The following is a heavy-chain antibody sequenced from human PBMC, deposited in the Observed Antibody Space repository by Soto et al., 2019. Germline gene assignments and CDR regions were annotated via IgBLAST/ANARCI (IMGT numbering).Heavy chain of an antibody. V-gene: IGHV1-3*01. CDR3: ARVLGDYDILTGYAYYYGMDV. CDR1: GYTFTSYA. J-gene: IGHJ6*02. Sequence: GASVKVTCKASGYTFTSYAMHWVRPAPGQRLEWMGWINAGNGNTKYSQKFQGRVTITRDTSASTAYMELSSLRSEDTAVYYCARVLGDYDILTGYAYYYGMDVWGQGTSVTVSS. D-gene: IGHD3-9*01. CDR2: INAGNGNT.